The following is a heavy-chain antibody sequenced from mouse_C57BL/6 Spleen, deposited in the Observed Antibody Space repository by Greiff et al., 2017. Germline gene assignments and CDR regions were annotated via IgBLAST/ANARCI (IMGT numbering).Heavy chain of an antibody. D-gene: IGHD5-5*01. J-gene: IGHJ4*01. Sequence: EVQLQQSGPELVKPGASVKISCKASGYSFTGYYMNWVKQSPEKSLEWIGEINPSTGGTTYNQKFKAKATLTVDKSSSTAYMQLKSLTSEDSAVYYSARDYYLYAMDYWGQGTPVTVSS. CDR1: GYSFTGYY. CDR3: ARDYYLYAMDY. CDR2: INPSTGGT. V-gene: IGHV1-42*01.